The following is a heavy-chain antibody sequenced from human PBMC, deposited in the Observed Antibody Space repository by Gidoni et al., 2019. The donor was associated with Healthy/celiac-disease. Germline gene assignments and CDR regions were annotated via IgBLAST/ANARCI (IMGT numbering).Heavy chain of an antibody. CDR2: ISGNSGSI. Sequence: EVQLVESGGGLVPPGRSLRLPCAASGFTFDDYAMHWVRQAPGKVLEWVSGISGNSGSIGYADSVKGRFTISRDNAKNSLYLQMNSLRAEDTALYYCASRDVWGQGTTVTVSS. V-gene: IGHV3-9*01. J-gene: IGHJ6*02. CDR1: GFTFDDYA. CDR3: ASRDV.